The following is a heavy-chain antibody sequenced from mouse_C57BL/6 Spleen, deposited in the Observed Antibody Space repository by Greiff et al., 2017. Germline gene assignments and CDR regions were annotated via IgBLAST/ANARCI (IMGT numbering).Heavy chain of an antibody. J-gene: IGHJ3*01. CDR2: IYPRSGNT. Sequence: QVQLQQPGAELARPGASVKLSCKASGYTFTSYGISWVKQRTGQGLEWIGEIYPRSGNTHYNEKFKGKATLTAAKSYSTAYVELRGLTSEDAAVYFLARRGGGESSFAYWGQGTLVTVSA. CDR3: ARRGGGESSFAY. D-gene: IGHD1-1*02. V-gene: IGHV1-81*01. CDR1: GYTFTSYG.